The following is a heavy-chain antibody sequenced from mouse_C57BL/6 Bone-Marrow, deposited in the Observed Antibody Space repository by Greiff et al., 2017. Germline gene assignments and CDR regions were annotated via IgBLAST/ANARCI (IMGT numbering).Heavy chain of an antibody. Sequence: QVQLQQPGAELVKPGASVKLSCKASGYTFTSYWMHWVKQRPGQGLEWIGMIHPNSGSTNYNEKFKSKATLTVDKSSSTACMQLSSLTSEDSAVYYCARGENYYGSSYVRWYFDVWGTGTTVTVSS. V-gene: IGHV1-64*01. J-gene: IGHJ1*03. CDR3: ARGENYYGSSYVRWYFDV. CDR1: GYTFTSYW. D-gene: IGHD1-1*01. CDR2: IHPNSGST.